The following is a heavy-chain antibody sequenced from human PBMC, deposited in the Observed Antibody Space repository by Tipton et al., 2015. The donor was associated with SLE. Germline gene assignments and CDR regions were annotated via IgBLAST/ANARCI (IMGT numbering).Heavy chain of an antibody. CDR1: GFPFSRYD. J-gene: IGHJ4*02. Sequence: SLRLSCAASGFPFSRYDMHWVRQAPGKGLEWVAVIRADGSNKDYADSVKGRFTISRDNSKNTLYLQMNRLRVEDTAVYYCAGGTGAYFDHWGQGTLVTVSS. V-gene: IGHV3-33*08. CDR2: IRADGSNK. CDR3: AGGTGAYFDH. D-gene: IGHD3-16*01.